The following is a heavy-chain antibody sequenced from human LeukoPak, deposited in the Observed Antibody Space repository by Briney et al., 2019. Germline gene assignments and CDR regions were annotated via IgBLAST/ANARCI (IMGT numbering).Heavy chain of an antibody. J-gene: IGHJ4*02. V-gene: IGHV4-59*12. CDR1: GGSISSYY. CDR3: ASDHEPDYGDTSYYFDY. D-gene: IGHD4-17*01. CDR2: IYYSGST. Sequence: SETLSLTCTVSGGSISSYYWSWIRQPPGKGLEWIGYIYYSGSTNYNPSLKSRVTISVDTSKNQFSLKLSSVTAADTAVYYCASDHEPDYGDTSYYFDYWGQGTLVTVSS.